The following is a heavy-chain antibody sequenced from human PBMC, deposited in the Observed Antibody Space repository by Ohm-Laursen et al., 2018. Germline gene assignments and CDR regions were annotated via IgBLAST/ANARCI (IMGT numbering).Heavy chain of an antibody. CDR3: ARDSERYSSGWYSATVSGFYYGMDV. J-gene: IGHJ6*02. D-gene: IGHD6-19*01. CDR2: ISSNGGST. V-gene: IGHV3-64*01. Sequence: SLRLSCAATGFTFSRYAMHWARQAPGKGLEYVSAISSNGGSTYYANSVKGRFTISRDNSKNTLYLQMGSLRAEDMAVYYCARDSERYSSGWYSATVSGFYYGMDVWGQGTTVTVSS. CDR1: GFTFSRYA.